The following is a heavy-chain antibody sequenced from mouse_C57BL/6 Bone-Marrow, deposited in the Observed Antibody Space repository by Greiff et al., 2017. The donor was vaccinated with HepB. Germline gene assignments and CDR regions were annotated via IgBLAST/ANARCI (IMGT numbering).Heavy chain of an antibody. CDR3: ARFSYYGSSYWYFDV. V-gene: IGHV1-72*01. J-gene: IGHJ1*03. D-gene: IGHD1-1*01. CDR1: GYTFTSYW. Sequence: QVQLQQPGAELVKPGASVQLSCKASGYTFTSYWMHWVKQRPGRGLEWIGRIDPNSGGTKYNEKFKSKATLTVDKPSSTAYMQLSSLTSEDSAVYYCARFSYYGSSYWYFDVWGTGTTVTVSS. CDR2: IDPNSGGT.